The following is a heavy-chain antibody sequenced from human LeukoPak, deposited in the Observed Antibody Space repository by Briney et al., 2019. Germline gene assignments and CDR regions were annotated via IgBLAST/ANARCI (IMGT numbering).Heavy chain of an antibody. D-gene: IGHD3-10*01. CDR2: IYPGDSDT. CDR1: GYIFTSYW. Sequence: GASLQISCEGSGYIFTSYWIGWVRQLPGKGLEWMGIIYPGDSDTRYSPSFQGQVTISADKSISTAYLQWSSLKASDTAMYYCARPGYGSGSYAVLDAFDIWGQGTMVTVSS. V-gene: IGHV5-51*01. CDR3: ARPGYGSGSYAVLDAFDI. J-gene: IGHJ3*02.